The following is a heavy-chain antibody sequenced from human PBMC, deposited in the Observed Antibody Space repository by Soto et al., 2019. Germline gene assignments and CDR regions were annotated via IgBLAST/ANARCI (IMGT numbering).Heavy chain of an antibody. V-gene: IGHV3-11*01. Sequence: PGGSLRLSCAASGFTFSDYYMSWIRQAPGQGLEWVSYISSSGSTIYYADSVKGRFTISRDNAKNSLYLQMNSLRAEETAVYYCARCPRGYYYYYGMDVWGQGTTVTVSS. CDR3: ARCPRGYYYYYGMDV. CDR1: GFTFSDYY. J-gene: IGHJ6*02. CDR2: ISSSGSTI.